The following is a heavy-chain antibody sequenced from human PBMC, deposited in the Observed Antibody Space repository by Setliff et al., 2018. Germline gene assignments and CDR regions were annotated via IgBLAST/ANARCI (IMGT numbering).Heavy chain of an antibody. CDR3: AKNGFGVVALGVNNWFDP. CDR1: GFTFSSYE. V-gene: IGHV3-23*01. J-gene: IGHJ5*02. Sequence: GGSLRLSCAASGFTFSSYEMNWVRQAPGKGLEWVSYISSSGGSTYYADSVKGRFTISRDNSKNTLYLQMNSLRAEDTAVYYCAKNGFGVVALGVNNWFDPWGQGTLVTVSS. D-gene: IGHD3-10*01. CDR2: ISSSGGST.